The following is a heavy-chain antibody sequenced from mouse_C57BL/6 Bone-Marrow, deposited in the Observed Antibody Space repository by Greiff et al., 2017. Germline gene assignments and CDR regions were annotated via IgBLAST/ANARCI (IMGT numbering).Heavy chain of an antibody. CDR3: AKGLLDY. D-gene: IGHD3-3*01. Sequence: QVQLQQSGAELVRPGASVKLSCKASGYTFTDYYINWVKQRPGQGLEWIARIYPGSGNTYYNEKFKGKATLTAEKSSSTAYMQLSSLTSADSAVYFCAKGLLDYWGEGTTLTVSS. CDR1: GYTFTDYY. CDR2: IYPGSGNT. V-gene: IGHV1-76*01. J-gene: IGHJ2*01.